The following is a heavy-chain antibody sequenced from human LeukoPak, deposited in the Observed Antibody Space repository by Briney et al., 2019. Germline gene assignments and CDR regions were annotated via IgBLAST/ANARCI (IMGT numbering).Heavy chain of an antibody. D-gene: IGHD6-13*01. V-gene: IGHV3-23*01. CDR1: GFTFSSYA. CDR3: AEWGLAAAAPFDY. Sequence: GGSLRLSCAASGFTFSSYAMSWVRQAPGKGLEWVSAISGSGGSTYYADSVKGRFTISRDNSKNTLYLRMNSLRAEDTAVYYCAEWGLAAAAPFDYWGQGTLVTVSS. J-gene: IGHJ4*02. CDR2: ISGSGGST.